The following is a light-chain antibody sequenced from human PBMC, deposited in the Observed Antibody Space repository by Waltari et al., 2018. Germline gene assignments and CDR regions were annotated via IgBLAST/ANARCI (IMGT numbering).Light chain of an antibody. CDR2: DVT. Sequence: QPALTQPASVSGSPGQSIPISCTRTNNYVGSSNFVSWYQQHPGRAPQLMIYDVTARPSGISYRFSGSKSANTASLTISGLLPEDEAIYYCCSFTATHTLLFGGGTTVTVL. CDR1: NNYVGSSNF. J-gene: IGLJ2*01. CDR3: CSFTATHTLL. V-gene: IGLV2-14*03.